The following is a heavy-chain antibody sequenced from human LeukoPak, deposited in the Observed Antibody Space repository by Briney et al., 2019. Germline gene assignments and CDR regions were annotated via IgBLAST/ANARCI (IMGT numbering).Heavy chain of an antibody. D-gene: IGHD6-19*01. V-gene: IGHV3-33*06. J-gene: IGHJ4*02. Sequence: PGGSLRLSCAASGFTFSSYGMHWVRQAPGKGLEGVAVIWYDGSNKYYADSVKGRFTISRDNSKNTLYLQMNSLRAEDTAVYYCAKELQAGWYYFDYWGQGTLVTVSS. CDR1: GFTFSSYG. CDR2: IWYDGSNK. CDR3: AKELQAGWYYFDY.